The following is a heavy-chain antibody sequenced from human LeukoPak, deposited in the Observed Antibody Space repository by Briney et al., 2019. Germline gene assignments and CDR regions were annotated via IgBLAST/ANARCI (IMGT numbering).Heavy chain of an antibody. V-gene: IGHV3-30*03. CDR3: AREYSSGWFLDY. J-gene: IGHJ4*02. D-gene: IGHD6-19*01. CDR1: GFTFSSYG. CDR2: ISYDGSNK. Sequence: PGGSLRLSCAASGFTFSSYGMHWVRQAPGKGLEWVAVISYDGSNKYYADSVKGRFTISRDNSKNTLYLQMNSLRAEDTAVYYCAREYSSGWFLDYWGQGTLVTVSS.